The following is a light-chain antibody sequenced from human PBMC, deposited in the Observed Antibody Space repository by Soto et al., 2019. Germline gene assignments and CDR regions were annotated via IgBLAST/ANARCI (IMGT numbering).Light chain of an antibody. Sequence: QSVLTQPPSASGTPGQRVTISCSGSRSNIGTNAVNWYQQLPGTAPKVLLYGDNQRPSGGPARFSGSRSGTSASLAISGLRSEDEADYFCAVWDDSLTAPVFGGGTKLTVL. CDR2: GDN. CDR3: AVWDDSLTAPV. CDR1: RSNIGTNA. J-gene: IGLJ2*01. V-gene: IGLV1-44*01.